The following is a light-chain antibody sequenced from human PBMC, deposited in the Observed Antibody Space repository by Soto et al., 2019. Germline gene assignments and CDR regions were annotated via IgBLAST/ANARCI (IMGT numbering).Light chain of an antibody. CDR1: QGVSSSY. Sequence: EVVLTQSPGTLSLPPGERATLSCRASQGVSSSYLAWYQQKPGQAPRLVIYGASSRATGIPDRFSGSGSGTDFTLTISRLEPEDSAVYYWQQYGSSPPYTFGQGTKLEIK. CDR2: GAS. J-gene: IGKJ2*01. V-gene: IGKV3-20*01. CDR3: QQYGSSPPYT.